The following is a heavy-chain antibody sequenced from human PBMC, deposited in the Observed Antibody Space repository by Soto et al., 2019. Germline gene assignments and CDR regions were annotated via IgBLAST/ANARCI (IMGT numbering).Heavy chain of an antibody. CDR1: GYTFTGYA. J-gene: IGHJ3*02. CDR2: INAGNGNT. Sequence: ASVKVSCKASGYTFTGYAMHWVRQAPGQRLEWMGWINAGNGNTKYSQKFQGRVTITRDTSASTAYMELSSLRSEDTALYYCARAPRSYSLNAFDIWGQGTMVTVS. V-gene: IGHV1-3*01. D-gene: IGHD1-26*01. CDR3: ARAPRSYSLNAFDI.